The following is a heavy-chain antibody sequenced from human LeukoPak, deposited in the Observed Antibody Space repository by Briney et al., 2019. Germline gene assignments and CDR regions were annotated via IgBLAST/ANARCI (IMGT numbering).Heavy chain of an antibody. J-gene: IGHJ5*02. CDR2: ISWNSGSI. V-gene: IGHV3-9*02. Sequence: GGSLRLSCAASGFTSDDYAMHWVRQAPGKGLEWVSGISWNSGSIGYADSVKGRFTISRDNSKNTLYLQMNSLRAEDTAVYYCAKLVGTAMATNWFDPWGQGTLVTVSS. CDR3: AKLVGTAMATNWFDP. D-gene: IGHD5-18*01. CDR1: GFTSDDYA.